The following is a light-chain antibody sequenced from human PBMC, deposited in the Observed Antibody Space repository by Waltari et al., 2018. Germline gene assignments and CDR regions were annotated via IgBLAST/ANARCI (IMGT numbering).Light chain of an antibody. CDR2: GTS. V-gene: IGKV3D-15*01. CDR1: QSVRRT. CDR3: QQYDYWPWT. Sequence: IVMTQSPATLSLSPGESATLSCRASQSVRRTFAWFQQNPGQPPRLLIYGTSTRATGIPARFTGSGSGTEFSLTISSLQPEDFATYYCQQYDYWPWTFGQGTRVETK. J-gene: IGKJ1*01.